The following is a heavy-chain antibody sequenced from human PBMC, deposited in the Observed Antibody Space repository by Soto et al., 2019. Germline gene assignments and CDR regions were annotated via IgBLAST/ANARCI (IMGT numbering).Heavy chain of an antibody. Sequence: QVQLVQSGGEVRKPGASVKVSCKASGYTFTSYGVSWVRQAPGQGLEWMGWIRVYTGYTNYAQKFQGRVTITTDTYTSTAYMELRSLISDDTAVYYCARASDGYRSGWYVGYFDYWGQGTLVTVSS. CDR3: ARASDGYRSGWYVGYFDY. D-gene: IGHD6-19*01. J-gene: IGHJ4*02. CDR1: GYTFTSYG. CDR2: IRVYTGYT. V-gene: IGHV1-18*04.